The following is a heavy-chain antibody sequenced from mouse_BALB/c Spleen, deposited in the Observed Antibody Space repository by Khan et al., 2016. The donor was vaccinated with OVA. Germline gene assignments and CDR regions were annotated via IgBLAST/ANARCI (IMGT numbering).Heavy chain of an antibody. D-gene: IGHD2-14*01. V-gene: IGHV2-6-4*01. CDR1: EFSLSRYN. Sequence: VQLQESGPGLVAPSQSLSITCTVSEFSLSRYNIHWVRQPPGKGLEWLGMIWGGGGTDYNSALKSRLSISKDNSKRQVFLKMNSLQTDDTAMYYCARAYYRYDGYYAMDYWGKGTSVTVSS. CDR2: IWGGGGT. CDR3: ARAYYRYDGYYAMDY. J-gene: IGHJ4*01.